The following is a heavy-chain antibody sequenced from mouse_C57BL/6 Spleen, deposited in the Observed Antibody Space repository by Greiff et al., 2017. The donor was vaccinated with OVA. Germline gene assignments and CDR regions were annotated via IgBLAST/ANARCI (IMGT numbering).Heavy chain of an antibody. D-gene: IGHD2-4*01. CDR2: IWRGGST. CDR3: AKRMHDYDGAWFAY. CDR1: GFSLTSYG. Sequence: VKLMESGPGLVAPSQSLSISCTVSGFSLTSYGVDWVRQPPGKGLEWLGVIWRGGSTNYNSALMSRLSNSKDNSKTQVFLKMNSLQTDDTAMYYCAKRMHDYDGAWFAYWGQGTLVTVSA. V-gene: IGHV2-9*01. J-gene: IGHJ3*01.